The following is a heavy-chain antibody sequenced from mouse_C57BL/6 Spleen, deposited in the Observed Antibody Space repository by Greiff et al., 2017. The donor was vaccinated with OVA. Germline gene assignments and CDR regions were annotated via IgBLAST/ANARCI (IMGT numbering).Heavy chain of an antibody. Sequence: QVQLQQPGAELVKPGASVKLSCKASGYTFTSYWMHWVKQRPGQGLEWIGMIHPNSGSTNYNEKFKSKATLTVDKSSSTAYMQLSSLTSEDSAVYYCARWSYDYDPWYFDVWGTGTTVTVSS. CDR3: ARWSYDYDPWYFDV. V-gene: IGHV1-64*01. CDR2: IHPNSGST. D-gene: IGHD2-4*01. J-gene: IGHJ1*03. CDR1: GYTFTSYW.